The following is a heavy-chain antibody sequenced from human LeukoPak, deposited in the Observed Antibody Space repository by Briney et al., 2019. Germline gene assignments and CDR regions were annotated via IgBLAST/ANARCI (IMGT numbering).Heavy chain of an antibody. CDR3: ARGRLIVVPIAAFDY. D-gene: IGHD2-2*01. CDR2: IIPMFGTA. V-gene: IGHV1-69*13. Sequence: SVKVSCKASGGTFSSYAINWVRQAPGQGLEWMGGIIPMFGTAYYAQTFQGRLTIIADESTSTVYMEMNSLRSDDTAVYYCARGRLIVVPIAAFDYWGQGTLVTVSS. J-gene: IGHJ4*02. CDR1: GGTFSSYA.